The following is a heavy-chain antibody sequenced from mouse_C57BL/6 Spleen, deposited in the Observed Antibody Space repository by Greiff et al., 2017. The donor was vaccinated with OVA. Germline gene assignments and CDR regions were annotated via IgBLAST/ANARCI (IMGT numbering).Heavy chain of an antibody. V-gene: IGHV1-42*01. Sequence: EVQLQQSGPELVKPGASVKISCKASGYSFTGYYMNWVKQSPEKSLEWIGEINPSTGGTTYNQKFKAKATLTVDKSSSTADMQLKSLTSEDSAVYYCARPDGYSYAMDYWGQGTSVTVSS. D-gene: IGHD2-3*01. CDR1: GYSFTGYY. CDR2: INPSTGGT. J-gene: IGHJ4*01. CDR3: ARPDGYSYAMDY.